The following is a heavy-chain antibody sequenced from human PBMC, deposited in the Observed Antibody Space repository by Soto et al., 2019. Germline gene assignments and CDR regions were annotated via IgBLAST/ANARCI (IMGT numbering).Heavy chain of an antibody. CDR3: ARDRGYDAHDFYYNAMDV. Sequence: AGGSLRLSCISSGFTFRTYTMNWVRQAPGKGLEWVSGIRGFSPYTFYAESVKGRFTISRDNAKNSLFLQMNSLRAEDTAVYYCARDRGYDAHDFYYNAMDVWGQGTTVTVSS. CDR1: GFTFRTYT. CDR2: IRGFSPYT. J-gene: IGHJ6*02. D-gene: IGHD2-15*01. V-gene: IGHV3-21*01.